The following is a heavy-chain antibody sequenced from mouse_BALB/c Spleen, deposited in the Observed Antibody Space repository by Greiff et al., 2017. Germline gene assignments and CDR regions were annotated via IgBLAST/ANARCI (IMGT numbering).Heavy chain of an antibody. Sequence: VQLVESGPGLVAPSQSLSITCTVSGFSLTSYGVHWVRQPPGKGLEWLGVIWAGGSTNYNSSLMSRLSISKDNSKSQVFLKMNSLQTDDTAMYYCARETARAPAWFAYWGQGTLVTVSA. J-gene: IGHJ3*01. V-gene: IGHV2-9*02. CDR2: IWAGGST. CDR3: ARETARAPAWFAY. CDR1: GFSLTSYG. D-gene: IGHD3-2*01.